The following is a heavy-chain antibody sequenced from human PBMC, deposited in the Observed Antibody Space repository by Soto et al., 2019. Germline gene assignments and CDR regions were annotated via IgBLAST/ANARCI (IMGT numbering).Heavy chain of an antibody. CDR2: ISSNGGST. V-gene: IGHV3-64D*06. CDR3: VKDGRNLLESYYYYGMDV. D-gene: IGHD1-1*01. J-gene: IGHJ6*02. Sequence: PGGTLRLSCSASGFTFSSYAMHWVRQPPGKGLEYVSAISSNGGSTYYADSVKGRFTISRDNSKNTLYLQMSSLRAEDTAVYYCVKDGRNLLESYYYYGMDVWGQGTTVTVSS. CDR1: GFTFSSYA.